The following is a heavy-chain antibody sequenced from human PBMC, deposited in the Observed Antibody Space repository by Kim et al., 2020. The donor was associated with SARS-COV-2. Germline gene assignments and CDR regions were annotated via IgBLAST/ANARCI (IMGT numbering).Heavy chain of an antibody. V-gene: IGHV1-18*01. Sequence: ASVKVSCKASGYTFTSYGISWVRQAPGQGLEWMGWISAYNGNTNYAQKLQGRVTMTTDTSTSTAYMELRSLRSDDTAVYYCARGRGVVPAAPNYYYYGMDVWGQGTTVTVSS. J-gene: IGHJ6*02. D-gene: IGHD2-2*01. CDR2: ISAYNGNT. CDR1: GYTFTSYG. CDR3: ARGRGVVPAAPNYYYYGMDV.